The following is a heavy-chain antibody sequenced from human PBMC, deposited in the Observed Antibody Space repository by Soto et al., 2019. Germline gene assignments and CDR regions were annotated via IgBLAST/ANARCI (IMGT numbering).Heavy chain of an antibody. V-gene: IGHV3-48*02. Sequence: GGSLRLSCAASGFTFSSYAMSWVRQAPGKGLEWLAYINSGGGTKNYADSVRGRFTISRDNAKNLLSLQMSSMRDEDTAVYYCVRDVVIWGKGTMVTVSS. CDR3: VRDVVI. CDR2: INSGGGTK. CDR1: GFTFSSYA. J-gene: IGHJ3*02.